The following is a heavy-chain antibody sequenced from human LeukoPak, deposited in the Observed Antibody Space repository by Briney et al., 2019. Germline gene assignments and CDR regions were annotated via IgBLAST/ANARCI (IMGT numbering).Heavy chain of an antibody. V-gene: IGHV1-2*02. CDR3: AREGVIGDGYNFLDY. CDR2: INPHSGGT. CDR1: GYTFIGYY. D-gene: IGHD5-24*01. Sequence: ASVKVSCKASGYTFIGYYMHWVRQAPGQGLEWMGWINPHSGGTNSEQNFQGRVTMSRDTSISTVYMELSRLRSDDTALYYCAREGVIGDGYNFLDYWGQGTLVTVSS. J-gene: IGHJ4*02.